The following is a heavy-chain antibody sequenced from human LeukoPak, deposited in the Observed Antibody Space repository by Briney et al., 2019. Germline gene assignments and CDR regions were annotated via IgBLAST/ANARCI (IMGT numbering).Heavy chain of an antibody. CDR3: AVDSSGAARFDP. Sequence: PSETLSLTCAVYGASFSGYYCSWIRQPPWKGLEWIGEINHSGSTTYNPSLKSRITISVDTSKSQFSLKLRSVTAADTAVFYCAVDSSGAARFDPWGQGTLVTVSS. V-gene: IGHV4-34*01. CDR1: GASFSGYY. CDR2: INHSGST. D-gene: IGHD3-22*01. J-gene: IGHJ5*02.